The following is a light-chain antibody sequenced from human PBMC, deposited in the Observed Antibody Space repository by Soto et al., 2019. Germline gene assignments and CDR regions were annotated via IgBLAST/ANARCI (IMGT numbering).Light chain of an antibody. Sequence: EIVLTQSPGTLSLSPGERATLSCRASQSVSSSYLAWYQQKPGQAPRLRIYGASGRATGIPDRFSGSGSGTDFTLTISRLEPEDFAVYYCQQYGSSPGITFGQGTRLEIK. V-gene: IGKV3-20*01. CDR2: GAS. J-gene: IGKJ5*01. CDR3: QQYGSSPGIT. CDR1: QSVSSSY.